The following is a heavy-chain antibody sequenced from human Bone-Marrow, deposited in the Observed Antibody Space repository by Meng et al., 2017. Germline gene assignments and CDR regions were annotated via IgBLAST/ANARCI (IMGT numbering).Heavy chain of an antibody. Sequence: GESLKISCAASGFTFGSYDMNWVRQAPGKGLEWVALISYDGNNKYYADSVKGRFTISRDNSKNMLYLQMNSLRAEDTTVYYCARGAPGPTLQLDYWGQGTLVTVSS. V-gene: IGHV3-30*01. J-gene: IGHJ4*02. CDR1: GFTFGSYD. CDR2: ISYDGNNK. D-gene: IGHD1-1*01. CDR3: ARGAPGPTLQLDY.